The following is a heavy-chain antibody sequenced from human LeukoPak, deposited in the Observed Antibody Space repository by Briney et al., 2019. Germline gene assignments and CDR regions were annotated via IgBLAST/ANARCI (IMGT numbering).Heavy chain of an antibody. D-gene: IGHD3-9*01. CDR3: ATDYYDILTGYPYPPHY. Sequence: ASVKVSCKASGYTFTSYGISWVRQAPGQGLEWMGWISAYNGKTNYVQKLQGGVTMTTDTSTSTAYMEQRSLRSDDTTVYYCATDYYDILTGYPYPPHYWGQGTLVTVSS. CDR2: ISAYNGKT. J-gene: IGHJ4*02. CDR1: GYTFTSYG. V-gene: IGHV1-18*04.